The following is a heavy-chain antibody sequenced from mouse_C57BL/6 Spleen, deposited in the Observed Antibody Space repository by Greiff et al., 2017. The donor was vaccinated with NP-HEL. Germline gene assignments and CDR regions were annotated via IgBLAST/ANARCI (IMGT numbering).Heavy chain of an antibody. CDR2: ISSGSSTI. CDR1: GFTFSDYG. D-gene: IGHD1-1*01. V-gene: IGHV5-17*01. J-gene: IGHJ3*01. CDR3: ARPGYYGSSHAWFAY. Sequence: EVKVVESGGGLVKPGGSLKLSCAASGFTFSDYGMHWVRQAPEKGLEWVAYISSGSSTIYYADTVKGRFTISRDNAKNTLFLQMTSLRSEDTAMYYCARPGYYGSSHAWFAYWGQGTLVTVSA.